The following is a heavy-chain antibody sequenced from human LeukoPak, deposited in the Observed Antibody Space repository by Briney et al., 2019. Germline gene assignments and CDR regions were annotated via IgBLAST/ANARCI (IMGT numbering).Heavy chain of an antibody. D-gene: IGHD6-19*01. CDR3: ARLTEYSSGWYESYYFDY. CDR2: IYYSGST. J-gene: IGHJ4*02. V-gene: IGHV4-59*08. CDR1: GGSISSYY. Sequence: SETLSLTCTVSGGSISSYYWSWIRQPPGKGLEWIGYIYYSGSTNYNPSLKSRVTISVDTSKNQFSLKLSSVTAADTAVYYCARLTEYSSGWYESYYFDYWGQGTLVTVSS.